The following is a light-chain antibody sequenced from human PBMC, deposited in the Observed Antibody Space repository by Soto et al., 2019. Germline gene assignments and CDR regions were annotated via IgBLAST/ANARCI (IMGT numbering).Light chain of an antibody. CDR3: QQTYNTPRT. CDR2: AAS. V-gene: IGKV1-39*01. Sequence: DIQMTQSPSSLSASVGDRVTITCRASQDIGVFLNWYQQKPGKAPKCLIYAASNLESRVPSRFSGSGSGTDFNFTISILQFDDLATYYCQQTYNTPRTFGQGTRVDI. J-gene: IGKJ2*01. CDR1: QDIGVF.